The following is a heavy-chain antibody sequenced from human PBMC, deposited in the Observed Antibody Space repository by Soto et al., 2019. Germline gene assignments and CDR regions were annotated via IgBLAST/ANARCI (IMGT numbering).Heavy chain of an antibody. CDR1: VFTFSSYW. J-gene: IGHJ6*02. CDR2: IKQDGSEK. V-gene: IGHV3-7*03. D-gene: IGHD3-3*01. CDR3: ARWSGYYRSHVHGMDV. Sequence: HPVGSLRLSCAASVFTFSSYWMSCVRHSPGKGLEWVANIKQDGSEKYYVDSVKGRFTISRDNAKNSLYLQMNSLRAEDTAVYYCARWSGYYRSHVHGMDVWGQGTTVTASS.